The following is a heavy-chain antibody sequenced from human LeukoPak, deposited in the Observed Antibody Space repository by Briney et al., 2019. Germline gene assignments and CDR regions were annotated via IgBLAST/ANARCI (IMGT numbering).Heavy chain of an antibody. J-gene: IGHJ5*02. V-gene: IGHV4-34*01. CDR1: GGSFSGYY. Sequence: PSETLSLTCAVYGGSFSGYYRSWIRQPPGKGLEWIGEINHSGSTNYNPSLKSRVTISVDTSKNQFSLKLSSVTAADTAVYYCARVVRRTGANDTAAGFDPWGQGTLVTVSS. CDR3: ARVVRRTGANDTAAGFDP. D-gene: IGHD4/OR15-4a*01. CDR2: INHSGST.